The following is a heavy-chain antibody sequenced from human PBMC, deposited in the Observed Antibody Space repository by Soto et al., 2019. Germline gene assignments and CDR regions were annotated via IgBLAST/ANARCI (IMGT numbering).Heavy chain of an antibody. CDR3: APYRRFFQL. J-gene: IGHJ3*01. V-gene: IGHV4-30-2*01. CDR1: GVYISGGYYS. D-gene: IGHD3-3*01. CDR2: IYNGGST. Sequence: SETLSLTCAVSGVYISGGYYSWGWIRQPPGKGLEWSGFIYNGGSTYYNSSLKRRGTISVDRSKNHFFLNLTSVTAADTAVYYCAPYRRFFQLWGQGTKVTVSS.